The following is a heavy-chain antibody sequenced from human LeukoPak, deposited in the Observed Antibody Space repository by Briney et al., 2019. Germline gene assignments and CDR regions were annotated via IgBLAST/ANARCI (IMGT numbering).Heavy chain of an antibody. V-gene: IGHV4-59*08. CDR3: ARASCSSGGSCYSYEVDY. J-gene: IGHJ4*02. CDR2: IYYSGST. Sequence: SETLSLTCTVSGGSISSYYWSWIRQPPGKGLEWIGYIYYSGSTNYNPSLKSRVTISVDTSKNQFSLKLSSVTAADTAVYYCARASCSSGGSCYSYEVDYWGQGTLVTVSS. D-gene: IGHD2-15*01. CDR1: GGSISSYY.